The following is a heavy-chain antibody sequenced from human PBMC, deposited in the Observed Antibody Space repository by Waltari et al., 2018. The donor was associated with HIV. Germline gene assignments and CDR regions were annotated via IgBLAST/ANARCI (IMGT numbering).Heavy chain of an antibody. CDR1: GFTFSTDS. J-gene: IGHJ4*02. CDR2: ISSSSIYI. CDR3: ARGKYYYHSSAYYDNLPFDY. Sequence: VQVVESGGGLVKPGGWQRFACTDPGFTFSTDSMNWVRQVPGKGPVWVSFISSSSIYIYYADSVKGRFTISRDNAKNSLYLQMNSLRADDTAVYYCARGKYYYHSSAYYDNLPFDYWGQGTLVTVSS. D-gene: IGHD3-22*01. V-gene: IGHV3-21*01.